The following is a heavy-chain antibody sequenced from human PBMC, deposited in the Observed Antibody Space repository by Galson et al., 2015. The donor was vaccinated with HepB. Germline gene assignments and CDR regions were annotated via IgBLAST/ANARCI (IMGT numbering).Heavy chain of an antibody. CDR1: GYSFTSYW. D-gene: IGHD4-17*01. J-gene: IGHJ3*02. CDR2: IYPGDSDT. CDR3: ARHLRTPLRPEEHAFDI. Sequence: QSGAEVKKPGESLKISCKGSGYSFTSYWIGWVRQMPGKGLEWIGIIYPGDSDTRYSPSFQGQVTISADKSISTAYLQWSSLKASDTAMYYCARHLRTPLRPEEHAFDIWGQGTMVTVSS. V-gene: IGHV5-51*01.